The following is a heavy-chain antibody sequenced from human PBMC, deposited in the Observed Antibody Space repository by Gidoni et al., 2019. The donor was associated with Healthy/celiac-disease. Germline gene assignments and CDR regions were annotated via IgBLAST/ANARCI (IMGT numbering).Heavy chain of an antibody. D-gene: IGHD3-10*01. J-gene: IGHJ3*02. CDR2: IKQDGSVR. Sequence: EVQRVVSGGGLVQPGGSLRLTCAASVFTFSGSWMSWVRQAPGKGLEWVANIKQDGSVRYYVVSVKGRCTISRDHAKNALYLQMNSLRADDTSVYYCAIDHYLGIAFDIWGQGTMVTVSS. CDR3: AIDHYLGIAFDI. V-gene: IGHV3-7*01. CDR1: VFTFSGSW.